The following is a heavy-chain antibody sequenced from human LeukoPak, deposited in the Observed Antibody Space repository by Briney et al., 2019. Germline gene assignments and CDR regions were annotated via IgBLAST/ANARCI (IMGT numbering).Heavy chain of an antibody. CDR1: GFTFSSYG. CDR2: ISYDGSNK. Sequence: GRSLRLSCAASGFTFSSYGMHWVRQAPGKGLEWVAVISYDGSNKYYADSVKGRFTISRDNSKNTLYLQMNSLRAEDTAVYYCARDEGSSSWYGGLDYWGQGALVTVSS. J-gene: IGHJ4*02. CDR3: ARDEGSSSWYGGLDY. D-gene: IGHD6-13*01. V-gene: IGHV3-30*03.